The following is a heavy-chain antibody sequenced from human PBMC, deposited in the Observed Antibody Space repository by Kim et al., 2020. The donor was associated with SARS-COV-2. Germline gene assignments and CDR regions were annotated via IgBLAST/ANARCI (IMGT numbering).Heavy chain of an antibody. D-gene: IGHD3-16*02. CDR3: ARDLYDYIWGSYRYTSPFDY. V-gene: IGHV3-11*06. Sequence: GRFTISRDNAKNSLYLKMNSLRAEDTAVYYCARDLYDYIWGSYRYTSPFDYWGQGTLVTVSS. J-gene: IGHJ4*02.